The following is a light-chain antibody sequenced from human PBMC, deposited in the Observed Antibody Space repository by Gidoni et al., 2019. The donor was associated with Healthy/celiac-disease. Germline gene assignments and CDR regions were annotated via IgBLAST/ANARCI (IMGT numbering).Light chain of an antibody. V-gene: IGKV3-20*01. CDR1: QSVSSSY. CDR3: QQYGSSPT. J-gene: IGKJ1*01. Sequence: EIVLTQSPGTLSLSPGERATLSCRARQSVSSSYLAWYQQKPGQAPRLLIYGASSRATGIPVRFSGSGSGTDFTLTIRRLEPEDFAVYYCQQYGSSPTFGQGTKVEIK. CDR2: GAS.